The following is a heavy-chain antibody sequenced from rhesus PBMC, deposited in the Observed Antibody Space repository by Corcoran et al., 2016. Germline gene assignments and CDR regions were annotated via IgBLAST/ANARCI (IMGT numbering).Heavy chain of an antibody. Sequence: QVQLQESGPGVVKPSETLSLTCAVSGGSISGGYDWSWIRHPPAKGLEWIGYIYVSSTSTNYNPSLKMRVTISKDTSRNQFSLKLSSVTAADTAVYNGARIASSWSNFDYWGQGVQVTVSS. D-gene: IGHD6-13*01. J-gene: IGHJ4*01. CDR3: ARIASSWSNFDY. CDR1: GGSISGGYD. CDR2: IYVSSTST. V-gene: IGHV4-76*01.